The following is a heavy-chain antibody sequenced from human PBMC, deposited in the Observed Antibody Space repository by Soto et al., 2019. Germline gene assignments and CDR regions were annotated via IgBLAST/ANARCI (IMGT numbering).Heavy chain of an antibody. CDR2: ISGNSGKT. Sequence: GGSLTLSCTASGFTFSSYAMSWVRQAPGKELEWVSTISGNSGKTNYAESVKVRFSISRDNSKNTVHLQLDSLRAEDTAVYFCAKLGFVLMELYYFHQWGHGTLVTVSS. CDR1: GFTFSSYA. D-gene: IGHD2-8*01. V-gene: IGHV3-23*01. J-gene: IGHJ4*01. CDR3: AKLGFVLMELYYFHQ.